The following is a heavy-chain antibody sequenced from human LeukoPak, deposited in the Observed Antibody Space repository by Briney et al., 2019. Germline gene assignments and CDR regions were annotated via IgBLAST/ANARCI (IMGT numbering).Heavy chain of an antibody. Sequence: PGGFLRLSCAASGFTFTNFAMHWDRQAPGKGLEWVAVISSDERNKYYADSVKGRFTISRDNSKNTLYLQMNSLRAEDTAVYYCAKDTIAAELAEYFQHWGQGTLVTVSS. D-gene: IGHD6-13*01. CDR3: AKDTIAAELAEYFQH. CDR2: ISSDERNK. V-gene: IGHV3-30*04. CDR1: GFTFTNFA. J-gene: IGHJ1*01.